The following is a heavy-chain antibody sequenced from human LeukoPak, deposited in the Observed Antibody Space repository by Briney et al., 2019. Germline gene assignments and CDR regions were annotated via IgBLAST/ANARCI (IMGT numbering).Heavy chain of an antibody. D-gene: IGHD3-3*02. CDR1: RFTFSNYW. CDR3: AKDLHFWSGIDY. Sequence: PGGSLRLSCAASRFTFSNYWMTWVRQAPGKGLEWVANINQDGSEKNYVGSVKGRFTISRDNAENSLYLQMNSLETEDTAIYYCAKDLHFWSGIDYWGQGTLVTVSS. V-gene: IGHV3-7*03. J-gene: IGHJ4*02. CDR2: INQDGSEK.